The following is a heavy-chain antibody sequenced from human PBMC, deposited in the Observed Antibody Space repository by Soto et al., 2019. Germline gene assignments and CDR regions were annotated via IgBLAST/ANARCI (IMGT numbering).Heavy chain of an antibody. V-gene: IGHV4-34*01. D-gene: IGHD3-16*02. CDR1: GGSFSGYY. CDR2: INHSGST. CDR3: AKSYAFDI. J-gene: IGHJ3*02. Sequence: SETLSLTCAVYGGSFSGYYWSWIRQPPGKGLEWIGEINHSGSTNYNPSLKSRVTISVDTSKNQFSLKLSSVTAADTAVYYCAKSYAFDIWGQGTMVTVSS.